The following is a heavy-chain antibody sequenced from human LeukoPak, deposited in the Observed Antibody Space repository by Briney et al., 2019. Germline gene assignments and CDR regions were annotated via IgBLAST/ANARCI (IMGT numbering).Heavy chain of an antibody. Sequence: GGSLRLSCAASGFTFSSYAMSWVRQAPGKGLEWFSAISGSGGSTYYADSVKGRFTISRDNSKNTLYLQMNSLRAEDTAVYYCAKGQYGDYSSPFDYWGQGTLVTVSS. CDR3: AKGQYGDYSSPFDY. CDR1: GFTFSSYA. D-gene: IGHD4-17*01. J-gene: IGHJ4*02. V-gene: IGHV3-23*01. CDR2: ISGSGGST.